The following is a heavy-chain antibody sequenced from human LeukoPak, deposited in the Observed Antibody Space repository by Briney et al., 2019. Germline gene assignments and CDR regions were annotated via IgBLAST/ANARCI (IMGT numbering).Heavy chain of an antibody. D-gene: IGHD1-26*01. J-gene: IGHJ6*03. CDR3: ARGMVGYYYYYMDV. V-gene: IGHV3-7*01. CDR2: IRQDGSQK. CDR1: GFTFSSFW. Sequence: GGSLRLSCAASGFTFSSFWMSWVRQAPGRGLEWVATIRQDGSQKYYLDSVKGRFTISRDNAKNSLYLQMNSLRAEDTAVYYCARGMVGYYYYYMDVWGKGTTVTVSS.